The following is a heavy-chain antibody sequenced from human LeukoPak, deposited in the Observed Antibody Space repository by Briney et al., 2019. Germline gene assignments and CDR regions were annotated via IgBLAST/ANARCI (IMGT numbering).Heavy chain of an antibody. D-gene: IGHD1-1*01. Sequence: ASVKVSCKASGYTFTSYGISWVRQAPGQGLEWMGWISAYNGNTNYAQKLQGRVTMTTDTSTSTAYMELRSLRSDDTAVYYCARDRRKRHYNDAFDIWGQGTMVTVSS. J-gene: IGHJ3*02. CDR2: ISAYNGNT. CDR3: ARDRRKRHYNDAFDI. V-gene: IGHV1-18*01. CDR1: GYTFTSYG.